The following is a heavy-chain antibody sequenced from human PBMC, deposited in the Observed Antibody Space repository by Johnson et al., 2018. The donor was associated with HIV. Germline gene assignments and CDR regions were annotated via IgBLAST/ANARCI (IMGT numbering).Heavy chain of an antibody. CDR1: GFTFSNYA. V-gene: IGHV3-30*02. D-gene: IGHD1-7*01. J-gene: IGHJ3*02. CDR3: AKGRSGTTASIVAFDI. Sequence: QVQLVESGGGVVQPGGSLRLSCAASGFTFSNYAMHWVRQAPGKGLEWVAFIRYDGSNKYYADSVKGRFTISRDNSKNTLYLQMKSLRAEDTAVYYCAKGRSGTTASIVAFDIWGQGTMVTVSS. CDR2: IRYDGSNK.